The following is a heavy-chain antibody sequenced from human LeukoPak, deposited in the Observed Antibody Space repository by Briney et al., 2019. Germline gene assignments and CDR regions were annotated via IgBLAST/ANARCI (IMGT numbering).Heavy chain of an antibody. D-gene: IGHD6-6*01. J-gene: IGHJ4*02. CDR3: ARQSWRAARPFDY. CDR2: IYHSGIT. Sequence: PSETLSLTCAVSGFAISSGYYWAWIRQPPGKGLEWIGSIYHSGITYYNPSPKSRVTISVDMSKNQFSLNLSSVTAADTAVYYCARQSWRAARPFDYWGQGTLVTVSS. V-gene: IGHV4-38-2*01. CDR1: GFAISSGYY.